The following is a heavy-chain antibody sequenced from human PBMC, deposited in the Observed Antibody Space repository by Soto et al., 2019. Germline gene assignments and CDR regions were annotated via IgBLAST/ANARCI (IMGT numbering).Heavy chain of an antibody. D-gene: IGHD2-21*01. CDR2: IYHSGST. Sequence: PSETLSLTCAVSGGSISSTHSWSWVRQPPGKGLEWIAEIYHSGSTNYNPSLKSRVTISDDKSNNQFSLKLNSVTAADTAVYFCARAVALPGLFYFDFWGQGTRVTVSS. CDR3: ARAVALPGLFYFDF. V-gene: IGHV4-4*02. J-gene: IGHJ4*02. CDR1: GGSISSTHS.